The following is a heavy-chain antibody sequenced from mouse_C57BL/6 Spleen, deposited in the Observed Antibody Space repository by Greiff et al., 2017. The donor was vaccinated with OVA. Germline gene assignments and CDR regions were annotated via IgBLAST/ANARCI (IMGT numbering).Heavy chain of an antibody. CDR1: GYTFTDYN. J-gene: IGHJ3*01. D-gene: IGHD2-2*01. CDR3: ARGIYSGYDEGFAY. V-gene: IGHV1-18*01. Sequence: VQLQQSGPELVKPGASVKIPCKASGYTFTDYNMDWVKQSHGKSLEWIGDINPNNGGTIYNQKFKGKATLTVDKSSSTAYMELRSLTSEDTAVYYCARGIYSGYDEGFAYWGQGTLVTVSA. CDR2: INPNNGGT.